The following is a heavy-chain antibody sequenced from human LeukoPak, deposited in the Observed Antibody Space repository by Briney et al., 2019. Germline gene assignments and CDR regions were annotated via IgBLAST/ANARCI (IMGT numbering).Heavy chain of an antibody. CDR2: IIPILGIA. Sequence: GSSVKVSCKASGGTFSSYAISWVRQAPGQGLEWMGRIIPILGIANYAQKFQGRVTITADNSTSTAYMELSSLRSEDTAVYYCARGYGDYRKSSWFDPWGQGTLVTVSS. V-gene: IGHV1-69*04. D-gene: IGHD4-17*01. CDR1: GGTFSSYA. CDR3: ARGYGDYRKSSWFDP. J-gene: IGHJ5*02.